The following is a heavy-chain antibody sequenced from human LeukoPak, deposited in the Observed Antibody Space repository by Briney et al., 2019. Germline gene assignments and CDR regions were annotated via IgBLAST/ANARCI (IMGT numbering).Heavy chain of an antibody. CDR2: IKQDGSEK. J-gene: IGHJ5*02. Sequence: GGSLRLSCAASGFTFSSYWMSWVRQAPGKGLEWVANIKQDGSEKYYVDSVKGRFTISRDNAKNSLYLQTNSLRAEDTAVYYCARVLTDPYYYGSGSYYDWFDPWGQGTLVTVSS. V-gene: IGHV3-7*03. CDR1: GFTFSSYW. CDR3: ARVLTDPYYYGSGSYYDWFDP. D-gene: IGHD3-10*01.